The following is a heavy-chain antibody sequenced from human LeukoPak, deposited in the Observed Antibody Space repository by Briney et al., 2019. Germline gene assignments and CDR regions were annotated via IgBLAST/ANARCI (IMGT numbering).Heavy chain of an antibody. CDR3: AVGLNKYDFWSGYGY. CDR1: GFTFSNYA. CDR2: ISYDGSNK. V-gene: IGHV3-30-3*01. Sequence: PGRSLRLSCAASGFTFSNYAMHWVRQAPGKGLEWVAVISYDGSNKYYADSVKGRFTIPRDNSKNTLYLQMNSLRAEDTAVYYCAVGLNKYDFWSGYGYWGQGTLVTVSS. D-gene: IGHD3-3*01. J-gene: IGHJ4*02.